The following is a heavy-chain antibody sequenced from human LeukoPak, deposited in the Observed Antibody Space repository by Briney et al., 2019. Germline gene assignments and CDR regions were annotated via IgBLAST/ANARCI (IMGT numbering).Heavy chain of an antibody. V-gene: IGHV1-18*01. CDR2: ISAYNGNT. D-gene: IGHD1-26*01. J-gene: IGHJ4*02. CDR3: ARGGVDSGSYFGYFDY. Sequence: SVKVSCKGSGFTFSRFGISWVGQAPGQGVGWMGWISAYNGNTNYAQKLQGRVTMTTDTSTSTAYMELRSLRSDDTAVYYCARGGVDSGSYFGYFDYWGQGTLVTVSS. CDR1: GFTFSRFG.